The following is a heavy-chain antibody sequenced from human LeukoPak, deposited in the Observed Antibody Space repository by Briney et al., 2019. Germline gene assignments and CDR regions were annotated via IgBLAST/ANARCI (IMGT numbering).Heavy chain of an antibody. CDR1: GGSISSGGYS. CDR3: ARMAAMGALDAFDV. CDR2: IYHSGST. Sequence: SQTLSLTCAVSGGSISSGGYSWSWIRQPPGKGLEWIGYIYHSGSTYYNPSLKSRVTISVDRSKNQFSLKLSSVTAADTAVYYCARMAAMGALDAFDVWGQGTMVTVSS. D-gene: IGHD5-18*01. J-gene: IGHJ3*01. V-gene: IGHV4-30-2*01.